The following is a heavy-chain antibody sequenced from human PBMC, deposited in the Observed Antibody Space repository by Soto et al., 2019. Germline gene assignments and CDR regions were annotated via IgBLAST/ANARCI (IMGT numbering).Heavy chain of an antibody. J-gene: IGHJ4*02. CDR1: GHTFTGHN. D-gene: IGHD2-21*02. Sequence: QVQMVQSGAEVKKPGATVKVSCKASGHTFTGHNMHWVRQAPGQGLEWMGLINLDIGDTQYAQKFPGLVTSASDTSITTAYMDLRGLRSDDTAVYYCALEPTGTAGFDYWGQGTLVSVSS. CDR3: ALEPTGTAGFDY. CDR2: INLDIGDT. V-gene: IGHV1-2*02.